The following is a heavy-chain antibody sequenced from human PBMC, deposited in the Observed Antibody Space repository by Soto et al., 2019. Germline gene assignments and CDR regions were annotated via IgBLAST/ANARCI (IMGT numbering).Heavy chain of an antibody. CDR3: AKREGNTFGLFH. CDR1: GFTFSAYW. Sequence: EVQLVESGGGLVQPGGSLRLSCAASGFTFSAYWIHWVRQAPEKGLEWVSRIKTDGSSTDYADSVKSRFTISRDNAKNILYLQMDSLRVEDTAVYYCAKREGNTFGLFHWGQGTLVTASS. CDR2: IKTDGSST. J-gene: IGHJ4*02. D-gene: IGHD5-18*01. V-gene: IGHV3-74*01.